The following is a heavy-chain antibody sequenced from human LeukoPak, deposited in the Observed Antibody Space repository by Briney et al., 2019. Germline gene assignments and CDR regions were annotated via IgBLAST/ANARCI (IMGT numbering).Heavy chain of an antibody. D-gene: IGHD3-16*01. CDR3: GRDGGTYYMDV. CDR1: GGSISSSSYY. V-gene: IGHV4-39*07. CDR2: ISNSGAT. J-gene: IGHJ6*03. Sequence: SETLSLTCTVSGGSISSSSYYWGWIRQPPGKGLEWIGNISNSGATHYNPSLKSRLTISVDTSKNQVSLKMTSVTAADTALYYCGRDGGTYYMDVWGKGTAVTVSS.